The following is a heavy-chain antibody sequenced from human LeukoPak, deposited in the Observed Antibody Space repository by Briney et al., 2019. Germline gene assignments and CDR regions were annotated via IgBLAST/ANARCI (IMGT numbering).Heavy chain of an antibody. Sequence: TTSETLSLTCSVSGGSISSAGHYWSWIRQHRGKGLQWIGYIYYSGSTYYNPSLKTRVTISVDTSKNQFSLKLSSVTAADTAVYYCARFAQYDHDSSGRANNAFDIWGQGTMVTVSS. CDR3: ARFAQYDHDSSGRANNAFDI. J-gene: IGHJ3*02. D-gene: IGHD3-22*01. V-gene: IGHV4-31*03. CDR1: GGSISSAGHY. CDR2: IYYSGST.